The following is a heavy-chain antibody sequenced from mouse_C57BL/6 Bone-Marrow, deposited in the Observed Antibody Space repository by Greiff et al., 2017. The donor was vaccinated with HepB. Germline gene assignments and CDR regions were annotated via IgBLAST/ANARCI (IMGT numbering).Heavy chain of an antibody. CDR1: GYSITSGYY. CDR2: ISYDGSN. CDR3: ARDPSYYGPDY. V-gene: IGHV3-6*01. J-gene: IGHJ2*01. D-gene: IGHD1-1*01. Sequence: EVQLQESGPGLVKPSQSLSLTCSVTGYSITSGYYWNWIRQFPGNKLEWMGYISYDGSNNYNPSLKNRISITRDTSKNQFFLKLNSVTTEDTATYYCARDPSYYGPDYWGQGTTLTVSS.